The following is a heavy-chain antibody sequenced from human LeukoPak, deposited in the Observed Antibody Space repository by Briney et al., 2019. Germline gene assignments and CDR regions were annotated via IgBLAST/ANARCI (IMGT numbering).Heavy chain of an antibody. J-gene: IGHJ3*02. Sequence: GGSLRLSCAASGFTFSSYSMNWVRQAPGKGLEWVSSISSSSSYIYYADSVKGRFTISRDNAKNSLYRQMNSLRAEDTAVYYCARAPGVYDAFDIWGQGTMVTVSS. CDR1: GFTFSSYS. D-gene: IGHD6-13*01. CDR3: ARAPGVYDAFDI. CDR2: ISSSSSYI. V-gene: IGHV3-21*01.